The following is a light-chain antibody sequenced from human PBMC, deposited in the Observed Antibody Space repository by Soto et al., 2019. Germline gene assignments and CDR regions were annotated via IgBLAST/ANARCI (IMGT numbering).Light chain of an antibody. J-gene: IGLJ1*01. Sequence: QSVLTQPASVSGSPGPSLTISCTGTSSDVGGYNYVSWYQQHPGKAPKLMMYEVSNRPSGVSNRFSGSKSGNTASLTISGLQAEDEADYYCSSYTRSSTRVFGTGTKLTVL. CDR1: SSDVGGYNY. V-gene: IGLV2-14*01. CDR3: SSYTRSSTRV. CDR2: EVS.